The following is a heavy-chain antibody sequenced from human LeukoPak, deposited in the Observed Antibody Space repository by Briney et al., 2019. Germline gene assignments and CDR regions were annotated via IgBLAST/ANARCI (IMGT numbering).Heavy chain of an antibody. V-gene: IGHV3-64*01. CDR2: ISSNGGST. J-gene: IGHJ4*02. CDR1: GFTFSSYA. CDR3: XXXXGYDILTGHFDY. D-gene: IGHD3-9*01. Sequence: GGSLRLSCGASGFTFSSYAMHWVRQAPGKGLEYVSAISSNGGSTYYANSVKGRFTISRDNSKNTLYLQMGSLRAEDMAVYYXXXXXGYDILTGHFDYWGQGTLVTVSS.